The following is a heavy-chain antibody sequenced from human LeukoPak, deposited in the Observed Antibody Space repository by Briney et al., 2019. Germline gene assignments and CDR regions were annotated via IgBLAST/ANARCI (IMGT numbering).Heavy chain of an antibody. D-gene: IGHD3-10*01. Sequence: SETLSLTCTVSGYSRSSNYYWGWVRQPPGKGLEWIGSIYYSGSTYYNPSLKSRVTISVDTSKNQFSLKLSSVTAADTAVYYCARQNWFGELFPNWFDPWGQGTLVTVSS. J-gene: IGHJ5*02. CDR3: ARQNWFGELFPNWFDP. V-gene: IGHV4-38-2*02. CDR1: GYSRSSNYY. CDR2: IYYSGST.